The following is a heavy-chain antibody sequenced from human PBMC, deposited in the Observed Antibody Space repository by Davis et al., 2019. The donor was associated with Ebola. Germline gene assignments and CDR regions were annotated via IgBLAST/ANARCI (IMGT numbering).Heavy chain of an antibody. CDR2: ISSSGSTI. CDR3: AVTPKYWYYFDY. J-gene: IGHJ4*02. D-gene: IGHD2-8*02. Sequence: GGSLRLSCAASGFTFSSYEMNWVRQAPGKGLEWVSYISSSGSTIYYADSVKGRFTISRDNAKNTLYLQMNSLRAEDTAVYYCAVTPKYWYYFDYWGQGTLVTVSS. V-gene: IGHV3-48*03. CDR1: GFTFSSYE.